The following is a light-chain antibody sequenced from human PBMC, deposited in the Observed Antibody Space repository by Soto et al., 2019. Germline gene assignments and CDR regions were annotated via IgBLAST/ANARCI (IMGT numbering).Light chain of an antibody. CDR1: QTINSNY. V-gene: IGKV3-20*01. J-gene: IGKJ3*01. CDR3: QHYGNSIFT. CDR2: RAS. Sequence: EIVLTQSPGTLSLSPGERATLSCRASQTINSNYLAWYQQIPGQAPRLLIYRASSRATGNPDRFSGSGSGTDFTLTISSVEPEDFAVFYCQHYGNSIFTFGPGTKVDVK.